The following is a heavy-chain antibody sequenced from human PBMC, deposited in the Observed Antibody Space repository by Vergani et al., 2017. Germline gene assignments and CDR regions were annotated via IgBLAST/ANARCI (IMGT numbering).Heavy chain of an antibody. CDR1: GYTFTSYG. Sequence: QVQLVQSGAEVKKPGASVKVSCKASGYTFTSYGISWVRQAPGQGLEWMGRIIPILGIANYAQKFQGRVTITADKSTSTAYMELSSLRSEDTAVYYCARDMGVDTAIITYGMDVWGQGTTVTVSS. V-gene: IGHV1-69*04. J-gene: IGHJ6*02. D-gene: IGHD5-18*01. CDR3: ARDMGVDTAIITYGMDV. CDR2: IIPILGIA.